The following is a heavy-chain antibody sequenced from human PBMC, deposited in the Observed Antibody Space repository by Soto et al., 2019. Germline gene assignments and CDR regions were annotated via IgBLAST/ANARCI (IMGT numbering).Heavy chain of an antibody. D-gene: IGHD5-18*01. CDR3: ARDQPGYSYGYGLGY. J-gene: IGHJ4*02. CDR1: GFTFSSYS. Sequence: PGGSLRHSCAASGFTFSSYSMNWVRQAPGKGLEWVSSISSSSSYIYYADSVKGRFTISRDNAKNSPYLQMNSLRAEDTAVYYCARDQPGYSYGYGLGYWGQGTLVTVSS. V-gene: IGHV3-21*01. CDR2: ISSSSSYI.